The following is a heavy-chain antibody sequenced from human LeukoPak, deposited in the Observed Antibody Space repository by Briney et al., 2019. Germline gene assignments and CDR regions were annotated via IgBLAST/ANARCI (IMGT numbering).Heavy chain of an antibody. J-gene: IGHJ4*02. CDR3: ARVPNPRNTYGYNDK. D-gene: IGHD5-18*01. V-gene: IGHV1-18*04. CDR2: ISGYNGHT. Sequence: ASVKVSCTASGYAFSDHGVNCVRQAPGQGLEWMGWISGYNGHTSYAQKFQGRVMVTTDRSTNTAYLELRSLRSDDTAVYYCARVPNPRNTYGYNDKWGQGTLVTVSS. CDR1: GYAFSDHG.